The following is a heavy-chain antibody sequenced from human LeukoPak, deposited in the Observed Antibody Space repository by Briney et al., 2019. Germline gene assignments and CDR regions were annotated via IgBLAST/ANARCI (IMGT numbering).Heavy chain of an antibody. D-gene: IGHD5-18*01. V-gene: IGHV3-7*03. CDR2: MKRDGREK. CDR3: ARVPPGSYGSGIDY. J-gene: IGHJ4*02. Sequence: GGSLRLSCAASGFTFSSYWMSWVRQAPGKGVEWVANMKRDGREKYYVDCVKGRFTISRDNANNSLYLQMNSLRAEDTAVYYCARVPPGSYGSGIDYWGQGTLVTVSS. CDR1: GFTFSSYW.